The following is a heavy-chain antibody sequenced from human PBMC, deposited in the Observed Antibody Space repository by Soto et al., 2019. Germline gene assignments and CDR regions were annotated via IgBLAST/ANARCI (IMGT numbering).Heavy chain of an antibody. CDR1: GYTFTSYA. CDR3: ARGGSSGYAYYYYYYGMDV. J-gene: IGHJ6*02. D-gene: IGHD3-22*01. Sequence: QVKLVQSGAEVKKPGASVKVSCKASGYTFTSYAMHWVRQAPGQRLEGMGWINAGNGNTKYSQKFQGRVTITRDTSASTAYMELSSLRSEDTAVYYCARGGSSGYAYYYYYYGMDVWGQGTTVTVSS. CDR2: INAGNGNT. V-gene: IGHV1-3*01.